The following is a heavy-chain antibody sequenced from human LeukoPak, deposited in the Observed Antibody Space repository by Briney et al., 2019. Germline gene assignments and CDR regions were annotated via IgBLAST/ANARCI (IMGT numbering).Heavy chain of an antibody. J-gene: IGHJ6*03. D-gene: IGHD4-17*01. CDR3: ARAGDAYGVLYYYYMDV. CDR1: GFTFSSYA. CDR2: ISGSGGST. Sequence: PGGSLRLSCAASGFTFSSYAMSWVRQAPGKGLEWVSAISGSGGSTYYADSVKGRFTISRDNSKNTLYLQMNSLRAEDTAVYYCARAGDAYGVLYYYYMDVWGKGTTVTVSS. V-gene: IGHV3-23*01.